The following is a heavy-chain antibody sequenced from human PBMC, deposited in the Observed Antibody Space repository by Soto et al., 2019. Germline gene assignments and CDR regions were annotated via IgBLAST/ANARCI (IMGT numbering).Heavy chain of an antibody. J-gene: IGHJ4*02. CDR3: AGPIWLHNSANFDY. V-gene: IGHV5-51*01. Sequence: LGESLKISCQGSGYDFNRYWVGWVRQMPGKGLEWMGIIYPADSDTRYSPSFQGKVTISADMSVRTIYLQWGSLKASDTAMYYCAGPIWLHNSANFDYWCQGTPVTVSS. CDR2: IYPADSDT. CDR1: GYDFNRYW. D-gene: IGHD5-12*01.